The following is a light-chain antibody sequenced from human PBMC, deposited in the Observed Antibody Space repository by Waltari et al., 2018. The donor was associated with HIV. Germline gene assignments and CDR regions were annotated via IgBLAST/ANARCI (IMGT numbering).Light chain of an antibody. J-gene: IGKJ1*01. Sequence: EIVLTQSPGTLSLSPGERTTLSYRASQSVSSSYLAWYQQKPGQAPRLLIYGASSRATGIPDRFSGSGSGTDFTLTISSLEPEDFAVYYCQQYGNSPRTFGQGTKVEIK. CDR3: QQYGNSPRT. V-gene: IGKV3-20*01. CDR1: QSVSSSY. CDR2: GAS.